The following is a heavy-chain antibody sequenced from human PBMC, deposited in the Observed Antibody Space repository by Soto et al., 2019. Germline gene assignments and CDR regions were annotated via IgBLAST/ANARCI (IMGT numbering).Heavy chain of an antibody. J-gene: IGHJ4*02. CDR1: GGSFSGYY. Sequence: PSETLSLTCAVYGGSFSGYYWSWIRQPPGKGLEWIGEINHSGSTNYNPSLKSRVTISVDTSKNQFSLKLSSVTAADTAVYFCSRLEGLATDSYCFDFWGPGALVTVSS. CDR3: SRLEGLATDSYCFDF. CDR2: INHSGST. V-gene: IGHV4-34*01. D-gene: IGHD3-9*01.